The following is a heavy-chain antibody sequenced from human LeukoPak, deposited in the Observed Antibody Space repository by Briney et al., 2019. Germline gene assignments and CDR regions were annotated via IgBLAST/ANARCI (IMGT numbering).Heavy chain of an antibody. Sequence: PSETLSLTCAVYGGSFSGYYWSWIRQPPGKGLEWIGEINHSGSTNYNPSLKSRVTISVDTSKNQFSLKLCSVTAADTAVYYCARDGYFDWLSPQKYFDYWGQGTLVTVSS. J-gene: IGHJ4*02. CDR1: GGSFSGYY. CDR3: ARDGYFDWLSPQKYFDY. D-gene: IGHD3-9*01. V-gene: IGHV4-34*01. CDR2: INHSGST.